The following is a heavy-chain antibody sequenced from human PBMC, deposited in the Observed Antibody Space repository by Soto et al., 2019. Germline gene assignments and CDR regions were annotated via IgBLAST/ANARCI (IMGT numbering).Heavy chain of an antibody. CDR1: GFTFGSYA. J-gene: IGHJ4*02. D-gene: IGHD1-26*01. V-gene: IGHV3-30*01. CDR3: AGVEDEGGSFYD. Sequence: QVHLVESGGGVVQPGRSLRLSCAASGFTFGSYAMHWVRQAPGGALEWVAVNSYDGFNRYYAESVKGRFTISRDNSKNTLYLQMDNLKPDDAAVYFCAGVEDEGGSFYDWGQGTLVTVSS. CDR2: NSYDGFNR.